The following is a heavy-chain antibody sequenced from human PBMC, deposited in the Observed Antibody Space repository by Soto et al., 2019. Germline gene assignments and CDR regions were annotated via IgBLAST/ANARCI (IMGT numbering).Heavy chain of an antibody. V-gene: IGHV1-18*04. D-gene: IGHD6-19*01. CDR2: ISVSSGNR. Sequence: QVQLVQSGPEVKKPGASVKVSCKASGYPFPNYGLSWVRQAPGHGLEWMGWISVSSGNREFTQKYQDRPITTTDTSTRTAYRELRSLTSDDTAFYYCARGWGHTSGAVDYWGQGTLVIVSS. CDR3: ARGWGHTSGAVDY. J-gene: IGHJ4*02. CDR1: GYPFPNYG.